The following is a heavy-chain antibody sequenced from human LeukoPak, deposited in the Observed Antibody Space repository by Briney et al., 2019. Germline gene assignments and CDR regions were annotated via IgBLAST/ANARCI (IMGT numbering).Heavy chain of an antibody. CDR2: IKEDGSEK. CDR3: ARDAYSGYYFDY. Sequence: GGSLRLSCAASGFTFSRYWMSWVRQAPGKGLEWVANIKEDGSEKYYVDSVKGRFTISRDNAKNSVYLQMNSLRAEDTAVYYCARDAYSGYYFDYWGQGTLVTVSS. CDR1: GFTFSRYW. J-gene: IGHJ4*02. V-gene: IGHV3-7*03. D-gene: IGHD5-12*01.